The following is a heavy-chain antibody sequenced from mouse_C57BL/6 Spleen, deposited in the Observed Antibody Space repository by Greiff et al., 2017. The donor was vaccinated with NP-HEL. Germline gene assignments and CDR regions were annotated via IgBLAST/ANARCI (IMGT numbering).Heavy chain of an antibody. CDR2: ISSGGSYT. Sequence: EVKVVESGGDLVKPGGSLKLSCAASGFTFSSYGMSWVRQTPDKRLEWVATISSGGSYTYYPDSVKGRFTISRDNAKNTLYLQMSSLKSEDTAMYYCARQEFAYWGQGTLVTVSA. CDR3: ARQEFAY. CDR1: GFTFSSYG. J-gene: IGHJ3*01. V-gene: IGHV5-6*01.